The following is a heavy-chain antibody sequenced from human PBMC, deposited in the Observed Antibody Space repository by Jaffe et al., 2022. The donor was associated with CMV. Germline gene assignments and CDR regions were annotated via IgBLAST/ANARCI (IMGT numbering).Heavy chain of an antibody. V-gene: IGHV4-4*02. CDR3: ARNPIVVVPAATDAFDI. J-gene: IGHJ3*02. CDR2: IYHSGST. D-gene: IGHD2-2*01. Sequence: QVQLQESGPGLVKPSGTLSLTCAVSGGSISSSNWWSWVRQPPGKGLEWIGEIYHSGSTNYNPSLKSRVTISVDKSKNQFSLKLSSVTAADTAVYYCARNPIVVVPAATDAFDIWGQGTMVTVSS. CDR1: GGSISSSNW.